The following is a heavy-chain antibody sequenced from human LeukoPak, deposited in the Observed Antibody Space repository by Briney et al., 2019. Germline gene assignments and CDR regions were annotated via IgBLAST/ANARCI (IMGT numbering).Heavy chain of an antibody. J-gene: IGHJ4*02. CDR3: ATSGYDTSPEY. D-gene: IGHD5-12*01. Sequence: PSETLSLTCTVSGGSISSSSYYWGWIRQPPRKGLEWIGSIYYSGSTYYNPSLKSRVTISVDTSKNQFSLKLSSVTAADTAVYYCATSGYDTSPEYWGQGTLVTVSS. CDR2: IYYSGST. CDR1: GGSISSSSYY. V-gene: IGHV4-39*01.